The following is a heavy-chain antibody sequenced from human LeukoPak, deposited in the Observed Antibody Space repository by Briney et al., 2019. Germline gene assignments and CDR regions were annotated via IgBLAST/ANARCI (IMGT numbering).Heavy chain of an antibody. Sequence: PSETLSLTCTVSGGSISSSSYYWGWIRQPPGKGLEWIGSIYYRGSTYYNPSLKSRVTILVDTSKNQFSLKLSSVTAADTAVYYCARKYYYYYYMDVWGKGTTVTVSS. CDR2: IYYRGST. CDR3: ARKYYYYYYMDV. V-gene: IGHV4-39*07. CDR1: GGSISSSSYY. J-gene: IGHJ6*03.